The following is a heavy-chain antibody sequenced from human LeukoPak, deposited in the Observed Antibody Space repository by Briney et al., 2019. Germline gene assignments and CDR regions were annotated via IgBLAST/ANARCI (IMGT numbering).Heavy chain of an antibody. CDR2: IKQDGSEK. CDR1: GFTFSSYW. J-gene: IGHJ4*02. D-gene: IGHD2-2*01. Sequence: GGSLRLSCAASGFTFSSYWMSWVRQAPGKGLEWVANIKQDGSEKYYVDSVKGRFTISRDNAKNSLYLQMNSLRAEDTAVYCCARLIVVVPAASYYFDYWGQGTLVTVSS. CDR3: ARLIVVVPAASYYFDY. V-gene: IGHV3-7*01.